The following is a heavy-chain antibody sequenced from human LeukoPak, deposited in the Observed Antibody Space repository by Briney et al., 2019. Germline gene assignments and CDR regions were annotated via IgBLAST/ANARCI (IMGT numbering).Heavy chain of an antibody. D-gene: IGHD3-10*01. CDR2: ISSSGSTI. CDR1: GFTLSSYE. V-gene: IGHV3-48*03. CDR3: ARDLVVRGRWSWFDP. Sequence: GGSLRLSCAASGFTLSSYEMNWFRQAPGKGLEWVSYISSSGSTIYYADSVKGRFTISRDNAKNSLYLQMNSLRVEDMAVYYCARDLVVRGRWSWFDPRGQGTLVTVST. J-gene: IGHJ5*02.